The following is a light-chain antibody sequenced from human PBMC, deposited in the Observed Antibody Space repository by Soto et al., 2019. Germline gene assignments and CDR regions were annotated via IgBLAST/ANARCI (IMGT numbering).Light chain of an antibody. CDR1: SSDVGSYNL. Sequence: QSVLTQPASVSGSPEQSITISCTGTSSDVGSYNLVSWYQQHPGKAPKVMIYEATKRPSGVSNRFSGSKSGNTASLTISGHQAEDEADYYCCAYAGSGTVVFGGGTQLTVL. V-gene: IGLV2-23*01. CDR2: EAT. CDR3: CAYAGSGTVV. J-gene: IGLJ3*02.